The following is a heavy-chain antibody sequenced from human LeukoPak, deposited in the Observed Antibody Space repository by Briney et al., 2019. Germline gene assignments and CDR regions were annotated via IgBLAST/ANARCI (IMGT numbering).Heavy chain of an antibody. CDR1: GGSVTSYY. J-gene: IGHJ3*02. CDR2: IHNSGGT. V-gene: IGHV4-59*02. Sequence: PSETLSLTCTVSGGSVTSYYWSWIRQPPGEGLEWIAYIHNSGGTNYNPSLKSRVTISVDTSKNQFSLKLRSATAADTAVYYCVRDWEGFNFDIWGQGTMVTVSS. CDR3: VRDWEGFNFDI. D-gene: IGHD1-26*01.